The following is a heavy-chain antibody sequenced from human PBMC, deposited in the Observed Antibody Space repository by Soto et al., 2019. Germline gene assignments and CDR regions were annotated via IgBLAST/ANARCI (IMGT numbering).Heavy chain of an antibody. CDR3: ARVRYDFWSGYSEYYYYGMDV. J-gene: IGHJ6*02. D-gene: IGHD3-3*01. Sequence: PGGSLRLSCAASGFTFSSYGMHWVRQAPGKGLEWVAVIWYDGSNKYYADSVKGRFTISRDNSENTLYLQMNSLRAEDTAVYYCARVRYDFWSGYSEYYYYGMDVWGQGTTVTVSS. V-gene: IGHV3-33*01. CDR2: IWYDGSNK. CDR1: GFTFSSYG.